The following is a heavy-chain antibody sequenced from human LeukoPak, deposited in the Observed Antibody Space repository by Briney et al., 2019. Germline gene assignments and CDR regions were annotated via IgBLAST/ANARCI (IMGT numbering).Heavy chain of an antibody. CDR2: ISYDGSNK. V-gene: IGHV3-30-3*01. CDR3: AREGSSGSYYYFDY. J-gene: IGHJ4*02. D-gene: IGHD1-26*01. CDR1: GFTFSSYA. Sequence: GGSLRLSCAASGFTFSSYAMHWVRQAPGKGLEWVAVISYDGSNKYYADSVKGRFTISRDNSKNTLYLQMNSLRAEDTAVYYCAREGSSGSYYYFDYWGQGTLVTVSS.